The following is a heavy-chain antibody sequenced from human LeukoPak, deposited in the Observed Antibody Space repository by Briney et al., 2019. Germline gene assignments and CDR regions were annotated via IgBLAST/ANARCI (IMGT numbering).Heavy chain of an antibody. D-gene: IGHD3-10*01. J-gene: IGHJ6*02. CDR1: GFTFSSYA. CDR3: AKQGGSGSYSYYYGMDV. Sequence: GGSLRLSFAASGFTFSSYAMSWVRQAPGKGLEWVSAISGSGGSTYYADSVKGRFTISRDNSKNTLYLQMNSLRAEDTAVYYCAKQGGSGSYSYYYGMDVWGQGTTVTVSS. V-gene: IGHV3-23*01. CDR2: ISGSGGST.